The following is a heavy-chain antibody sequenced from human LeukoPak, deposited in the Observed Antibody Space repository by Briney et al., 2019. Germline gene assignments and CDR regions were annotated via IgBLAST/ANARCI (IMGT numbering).Heavy chain of an antibody. CDR2: IYYTGST. CDR3: AREWSASDS. V-gene: IGHV4-59*01. Sequence: SETLSLTCTVSGDSISSYYWSWIRQPPGKGLEWIGYIYYTGSTSYNPSLKSRVTISVDTSKSQLSLKLRSVTAADTAVYYCAREWSASDSWGQGTLVTVSS. J-gene: IGHJ4*02. CDR1: GDSISSYY. D-gene: IGHD2-15*01.